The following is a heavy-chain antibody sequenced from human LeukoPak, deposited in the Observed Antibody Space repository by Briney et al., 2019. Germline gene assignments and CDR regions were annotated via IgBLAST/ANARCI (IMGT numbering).Heavy chain of an antibody. J-gene: IGHJ4*02. D-gene: IGHD6-13*01. Sequence: SETLSLTCAVSGVSIGPYYWSWIRQPAGKGLEWIGHIYTSGSTKYNPSLKGRVTMSVDTSKNQFSLRVTSVMAADTAVYYCARDTHNLIAAAGFDFWGQGILVTVSS. CDR2: IYTSGST. CDR3: ARDTHNLIAAAGFDF. V-gene: IGHV4-4*07. CDR1: GVSIGPYY.